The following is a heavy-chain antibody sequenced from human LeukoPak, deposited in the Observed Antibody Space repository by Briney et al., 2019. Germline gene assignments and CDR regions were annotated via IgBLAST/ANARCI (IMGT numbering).Heavy chain of an antibody. Sequence: SETLSPTCTVSGGSISSGGYYWSWIRQHPGKGLEWIGYIYYSGSTYYNPSLKSRVTISVDTSKNQFSLKLSSVTAADTAVYYCARDPGVATQNWFDPWGQGTLVTVSS. CDR1: GGSISSGGYY. CDR2: IYYSGST. J-gene: IGHJ5*02. D-gene: IGHD5-12*01. CDR3: ARDPGVATQNWFDP. V-gene: IGHV4-31*03.